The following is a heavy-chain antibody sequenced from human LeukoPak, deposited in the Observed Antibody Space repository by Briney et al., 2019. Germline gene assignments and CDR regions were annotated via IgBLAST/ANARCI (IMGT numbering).Heavy chain of an antibody. CDR3: VKDQNYQLRP. V-gene: IGHV3-74*03. CDR1: GFTFDDYA. Sequence: GGSLRLSCAASGFTFDDYAMSWVRQAPGKGLVWVSRIHNDGSGTTYADSVKGRFTISRDNAKNTLFLRMNSLRAEDTATYYCVKDQNYQLRPWGQGTLVTVSS. J-gene: IGHJ5*02. D-gene: IGHD2-2*01. CDR2: IHNDGSGT.